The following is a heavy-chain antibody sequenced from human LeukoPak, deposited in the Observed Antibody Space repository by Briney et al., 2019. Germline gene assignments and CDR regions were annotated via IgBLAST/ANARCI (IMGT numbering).Heavy chain of an antibody. CDR2: IYHSGST. CDR3: ARVVSDYVWGSYRYFDY. D-gene: IGHD3-16*02. Sequence: SETLSLTCAVSGGSISSSNWWSWVRQPPGKGLEWIGEIYHSGSTNYNPSLKSRVTISVDKSKNQFSLKLSSVTAADTAVYYCARVVSDYVWGSYRYFDYWGQGALVTVSS. CDR1: GGSISSSNW. J-gene: IGHJ4*02. V-gene: IGHV4-4*02.